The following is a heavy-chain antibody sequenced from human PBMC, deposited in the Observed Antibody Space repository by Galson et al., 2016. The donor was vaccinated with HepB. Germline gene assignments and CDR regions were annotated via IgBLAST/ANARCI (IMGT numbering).Heavy chain of an antibody. D-gene: IGHD3-10*01. V-gene: IGHV7-4-1*02. CDR2: INTNTGNP. CDR1: GYTFTNYA. Sequence: SVKVSCKASGYTFTNYAMNWVRQAPGQGLEWMGWINTNTGNPTYAQGFTGRFVFSLDTSVSTAYLQISSLKAEDTAVYYCARENYGSGSKYYYYGMDVWGQGTTVTVSS. J-gene: IGHJ6*02. CDR3: ARENYGSGSKYYYYGMDV.